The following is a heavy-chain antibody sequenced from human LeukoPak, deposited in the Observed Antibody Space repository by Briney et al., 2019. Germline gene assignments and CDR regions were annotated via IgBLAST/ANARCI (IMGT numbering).Heavy chain of an antibody. CDR1: GFTFSSYA. CDR3: AKDVSSSGWYSYFDY. J-gene: IGHJ4*02. Sequence: PGGSLRLSCAASGFTFSSYAMHWVRQAPGKGLEWVAVISYDGSNKYYADSVKGRFTISRDNSKNTLYLQMNSLRAEDTAVYYCAKDVSSSGWYSYFDYWGQGTLVTVSS. D-gene: IGHD6-19*01. V-gene: IGHV3-30*04. CDR2: ISYDGSNK.